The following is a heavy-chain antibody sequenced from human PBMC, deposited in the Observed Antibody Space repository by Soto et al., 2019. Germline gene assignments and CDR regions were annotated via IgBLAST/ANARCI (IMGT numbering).Heavy chain of an antibody. Sequence: SETLSLTCAVSGGSISSGGYSWSWIRQPPGKGLEWIGYIYHSGSTYYNPSLKSRVTISVDRSKNQFSLRLSSVTAADTAVYYCARGEDSASSYFDYWGQGALVTVPQ. CDR1: GGSISSGGYS. V-gene: IGHV4-30-2*01. D-gene: IGHD6-6*01. CDR3: ARGEDSASSYFDY. CDR2: IYHSGST. J-gene: IGHJ4*02.